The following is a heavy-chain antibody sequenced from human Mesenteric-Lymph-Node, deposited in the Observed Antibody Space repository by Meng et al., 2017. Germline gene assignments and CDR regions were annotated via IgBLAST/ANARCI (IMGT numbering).Heavy chain of an antibody. CDR2: IGTAGDT. Sequence: GESLKISCAASGFSVSSNYMTWVRQARGKGLEWVASIGTAGDTKCPGSVKGRFTISRDNAKNSLYLQMNSLRAEDTAVYYCARDYYYGSGSYYYYGMDVWGQGTTVTVSS. CDR1: GFSVSSNY. D-gene: IGHD3-10*01. V-gene: IGHV3-13*01. J-gene: IGHJ6*02. CDR3: ARDYYYGSGSYYYYGMDV.